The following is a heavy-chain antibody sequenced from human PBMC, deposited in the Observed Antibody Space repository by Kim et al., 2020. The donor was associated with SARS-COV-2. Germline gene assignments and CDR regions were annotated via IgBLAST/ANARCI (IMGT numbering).Heavy chain of an antibody. Sequence: GGSLRLSCAASGFTFSSYAMHWVRQAPGKGLEWVAVISYDGSNKYYADSVKGRFTISRDNSKNTLYLQMNSLRAEDTAVYYCARDKGGYCSGGSCYSGGMDVSGQGTTVTVSS. D-gene: IGHD2-15*01. J-gene: IGHJ6*02. CDR2: ISYDGSNK. CDR3: ARDKGGYCSGGSCYSGGMDV. CDR1: GFTFSSYA. V-gene: IGHV3-30*04.